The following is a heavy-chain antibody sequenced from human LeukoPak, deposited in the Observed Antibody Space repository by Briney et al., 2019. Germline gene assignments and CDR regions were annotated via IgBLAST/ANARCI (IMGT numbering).Heavy chain of an antibody. CDR1: GGSISSYY. D-gene: IGHD3-22*01. CDR3: ARVGDSSETDY. Sequence: SETLSLTCTVSGGSISSYYWSWIRQPPGKGLEWIGYIYYSGSTNYNPSLKSRVTISVDTSKNQFSLKLSSVTAADTAVYYCARVGDSSETDYWGQGTLVTVSS. V-gene: IGHV4-59*12. J-gene: IGHJ4*02. CDR2: IYYSGST.